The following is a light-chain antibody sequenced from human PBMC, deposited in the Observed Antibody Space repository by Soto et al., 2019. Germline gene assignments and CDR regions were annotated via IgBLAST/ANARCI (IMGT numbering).Light chain of an antibody. CDR3: QQYNKWPLT. J-gene: IGKJ4*01. V-gene: IGKV3-15*01. Sequence: EIVMTQSPATLSVSPGERATLSCRASQSDSSNLAWYQQKPGQAPWLLIYAASTRATGIPARFSGSGSGTEFTRTISSLQSEDFAVYYCQQYNKWPLTFGGGTKVEIK. CDR2: AAS. CDR1: QSDSSN.